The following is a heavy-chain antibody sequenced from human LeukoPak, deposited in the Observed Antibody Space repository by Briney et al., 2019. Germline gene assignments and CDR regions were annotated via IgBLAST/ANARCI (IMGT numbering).Heavy chain of an antibody. J-gene: IGHJ5*02. Sequence: ASVTVSCTASGYTFTSYAMHWVRQAPGQRLEWMGWINAGNGNTKYSQRFQGRVTITRDTSASTAYMELSSLRSEDTAVYYCAIEDYYDSSGYNWFDPWGQGTLVTVSS. D-gene: IGHD3-22*01. V-gene: IGHV1-3*01. CDR3: AIEDYYDSSGYNWFDP. CDR1: GYTFTSYA. CDR2: INAGNGNT.